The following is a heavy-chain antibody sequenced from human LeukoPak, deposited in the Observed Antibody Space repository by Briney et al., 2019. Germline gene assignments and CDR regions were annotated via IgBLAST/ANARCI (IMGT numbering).Heavy chain of an antibody. Sequence: ASVKVSCKASGYTFTGYYMHWVQQAPGQGLEWMGWINPNSGGTNYAQKFQGRVTMTRDTSISTAYMELSRLRSDDTAVYYCARVLDYGDSAFDYWGQGTLVTVSS. CDR1: GYTFTGYY. CDR3: ARVLDYGDSAFDY. J-gene: IGHJ4*02. V-gene: IGHV1-2*02. CDR2: INPNSGGT. D-gene: IGHD4-17*01.